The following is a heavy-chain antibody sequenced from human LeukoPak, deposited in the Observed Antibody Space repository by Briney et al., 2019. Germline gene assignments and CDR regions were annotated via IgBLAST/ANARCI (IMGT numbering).Heavy chain of an antibody. CDR2: ISSSSSYI. J-gene: IGHJ4*02. V-gene: IGHV3-21*01. Sequence: KPGGSLRLSCAASGFTFSSYSMNWVRQAPEKGLEWVSSISSSSSYIYYADSVKGRFTISRDNAKNSLYLQMNSLRAEDTAVYYCARVGPRNYYDSSGYYYGFDYWGQGTLVTVSS. CDR3: ARVGPRNYYDSSGYYYGFDY. CDR1: GFTFSSYS. D-gene: IGHD3-22*01.